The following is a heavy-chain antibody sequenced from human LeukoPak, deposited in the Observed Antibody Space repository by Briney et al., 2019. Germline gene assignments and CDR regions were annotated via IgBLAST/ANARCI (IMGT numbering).Heavy chain of an antibody. J-gene: IGHJ4*02. CDR3: AKDGGLWVSAHWGDS. V-gene: IGHV3-23*01. CDR1: GFTFSSYS. D-gene: IGHD7-27*01. Sequence: GGSLRLSCATSGFTFSSYSMNWVRQAPGKGLEWVSTITTSDGNTYYADSVKGRFTVSRDNSKNTLFLQMNSLRAEDTAVYYCAKDGGLWVSAHWGDSWGRGTLVTVSS. CDR2: ITTSDGNT.